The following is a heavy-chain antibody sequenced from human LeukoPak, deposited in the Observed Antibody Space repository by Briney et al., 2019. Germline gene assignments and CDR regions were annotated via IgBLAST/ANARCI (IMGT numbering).Heavy chain of an antibody. J-gene: IGHJ6*03. CDR1: GGSISSYY. CDR2: IYYSGST. CDR3: ARDGGDYVYYYYMDV. D-gene: IGHD2-21*02. V-gene: IGHV4-59*01. Sequence: SGTLSLTCTVSGGSISSYYWSWIRQPPGKGLEWIGYIYYSGSTNYNPSLKSRVTISVDTSKNQFSLKLSSVTAADTAVYYCARDGGDYVYYYYMDVWGKGTTVTVSS.